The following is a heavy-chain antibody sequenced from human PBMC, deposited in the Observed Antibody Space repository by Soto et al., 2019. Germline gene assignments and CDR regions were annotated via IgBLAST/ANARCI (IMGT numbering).Heavy chain of an antibody. V-gene: IGHV4-59*01. D-gene: IGHD3-3*01. CDR1: GGSISDFY. J-gene: IGHJ6*02. CDR3: ARGGGYNFRSSQAPPIDV. CDR2: LYYTGST. Sequence: SETLSLTCNVSGGSISDFYWSWIRQSPGKRLEWIGYLYYTGSTNYNPALKSRVTISLDTSKNQFSLKVRSVTSADTAVYYCARGGGYNFRSSQAPPIDVWGQGTTVTVSS.